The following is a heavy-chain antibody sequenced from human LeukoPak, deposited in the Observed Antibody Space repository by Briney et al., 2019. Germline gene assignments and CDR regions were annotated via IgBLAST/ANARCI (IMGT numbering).Heavy chain of an antibody. V-gene: IGHV3-23*01. Sequence: GGSLRLSCAASGFTFSSYAMSWVRQARGKGLEWVSAISGSGGSTYYADSVKGRFTISRDNSKNTLYLQMNSLRAEDTAVYYCAKRGINYYYDSSGYVDYWGQGTLVTVSS. CDR2: ISGSGGST. J-gene: IGHJ4*02. CDR3: AKRGINYYYDSSGYVDY. CDR1: GFTFSSYA. D-gene: IGHD3-22*01.